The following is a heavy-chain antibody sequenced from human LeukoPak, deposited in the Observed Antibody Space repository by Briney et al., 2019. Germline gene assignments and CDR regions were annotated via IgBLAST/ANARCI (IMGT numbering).Heavy chain of an antibody. CDR3: AKDLNSGWYGS. CDR1: GFTFSSYA. CDR2: ISGSGGST. J-gene: IGHJ5*02. D-gene: IGHD6-19*01. V-gene: IGHV3-23*01. Sequence: PEGSLRLSCAASGFTFSSYAMSWVRQAPGKGLDWVSAISGSGGSTYYADSVKGRFTISRDNSKNTLYLQMNSLRAEDTAVYYCAKDLNSGWYGSWGQGNLVTVSS.